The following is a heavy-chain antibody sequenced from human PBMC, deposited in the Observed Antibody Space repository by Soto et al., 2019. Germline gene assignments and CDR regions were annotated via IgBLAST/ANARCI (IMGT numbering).Heavy chain of an antibody. V-gene: IGHV4-39*01. CDR3: ASRLIDNRNQVHAFDF. J-gene: IGHJ3*01. CDR2: IYYNGDT. CDR1: GGSVSSGNYF. Sequence: QLQLQESGPGLVKPAETLSLKCAVSGGSVSSGNYFWGWIRQPPGKGLEWIGNIYYNGDTYYSPSLKSRFIMCVYTAQNKFSLRRTPATAADTAVYYCASRLIDNRNQVHAFDFLRKSTLVTVSS. D-gene: IGHD1-20*01.